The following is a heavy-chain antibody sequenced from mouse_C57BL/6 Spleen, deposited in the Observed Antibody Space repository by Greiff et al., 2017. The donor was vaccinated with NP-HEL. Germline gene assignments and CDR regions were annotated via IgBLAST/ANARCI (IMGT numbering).Heavy chain of an antibody. Sequence: LVESGAELMKPGASVKLSCKATGYTFTGYWIEWVKQRPGHGLEWIGEILPGSGSTNYNEKFKGKATFTADTSSNTAYMQLSSLTTEDSAIYYCASPLYYYGSSYWYFDVWGTGTTVTVSS. CDR1: GYTFTGYW. CDR2: ILPGSGST. J-gene: IGHJ1*03. V-gene: IGHV1-9*01. D-gene: IGHD1-1*01. CDR3: ASPLYYYGSSYWYFDV.